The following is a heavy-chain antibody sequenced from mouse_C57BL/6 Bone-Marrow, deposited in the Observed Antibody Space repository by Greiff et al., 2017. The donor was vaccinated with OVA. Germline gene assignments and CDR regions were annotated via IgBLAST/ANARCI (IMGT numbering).Heavy chain of an antibody. D-gene: IGHD2-4*01. V-gene: IGHV1-55*01. CDR1: GYTFTSYW. J-gene: IGHJ3*01. CDR2: IYPGSGST. Sequence: QVQLQQPGAELVKPGASVKMSCKASGYTFTSYWITWVKQRPGQGLEWIGDIYPGSGSTNYNEKFKSKATLTVATSSSTAYMQLSSLTSEDSAVYYGARKGDYDEAWFADWGQGTLVTVAA. CDR3: ARKGDYDEAWFAD.